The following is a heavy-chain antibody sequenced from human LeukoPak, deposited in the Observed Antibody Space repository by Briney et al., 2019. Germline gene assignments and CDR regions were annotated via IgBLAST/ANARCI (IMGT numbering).Heavy chain of an antibody. V-gene: IGHV3-30*18. CDR2: ISYDGSNK. J-gene: IGHJ4*02. D-gene: IGHD3-9*01. CDR3: AKDLGGLLRYFDWLSNPSDY. CDR1: GFTFSSYS. Sequence: GGSLRLSCAASGFTFSSYSMSWVRQAPGKGLEWVAVISYDGSNKYYADSVKGRFTISRDNSKNTLYLQMNSLRAEDTAVYYCAKDLGGLLRYFDWLSNPSDYWGQGTLVTVSS.